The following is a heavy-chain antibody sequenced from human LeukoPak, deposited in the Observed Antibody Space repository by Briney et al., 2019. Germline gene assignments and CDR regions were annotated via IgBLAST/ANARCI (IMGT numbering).Heavy chain of an antibody. CDR3: ARDREYYYYYYMDV. V-gene: IGHV1-2*02. CDR2: INPNSGGT. Sequence: GASVKVSCKASGYTFTGYYMHWVRQAPGQGLEWMGWINPNSGGTNYAQKFQGRVTMTRDTSISTAYMELSRLRSDDTAVYYGARDREYYYYYYMDVWGKGTTVTVSS. J-gene: IGHJ6*03. CDR1: GYTFTGYY.